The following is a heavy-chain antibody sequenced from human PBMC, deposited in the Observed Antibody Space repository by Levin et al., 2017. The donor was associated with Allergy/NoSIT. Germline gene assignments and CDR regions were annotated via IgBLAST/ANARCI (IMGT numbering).Heavy chain of an antibody. CDR3: ARDRGSYDILTGYYKKIDY. V-gene: IGHV3-30-3*01. J-gene: IGHJ4*02. D-gene: IGHD3-9*01. CDR2: ISYDGSNK. CDR1: GFTFSSYA. Sequence: GGSLRLSCAASGFTFSSYAMHWVRQAPGKGLEWVAVISYDGSNKYYADSVKGRFTISRDNSKNTLYLQMNSLRAEDTAVYYCARDRGSYDILTGYYKKIDYWGQGTLVTVSS.